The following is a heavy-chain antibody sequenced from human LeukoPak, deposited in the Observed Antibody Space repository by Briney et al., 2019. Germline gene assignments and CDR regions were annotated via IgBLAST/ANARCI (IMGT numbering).Heavy chain of an antibody. V-gene: IGHV1-69*04. CDR2: IIPILGIA. CDR1: GGTFSSYA. J-gene: IGHJ5*02. Sequence: SVKVSCKASGGTFSSYAISWVRQAPGQGLEWMGRIIPILGIANYAQKFQGRVTITADKSTSTAYMELSSLRSEDTAVYYCARAARIQSGSYSDWFDPWGQGTLVTVSS. CDR3: ARAARIQSGSYSDWFDP. D-gene: IGHD1-26*01.